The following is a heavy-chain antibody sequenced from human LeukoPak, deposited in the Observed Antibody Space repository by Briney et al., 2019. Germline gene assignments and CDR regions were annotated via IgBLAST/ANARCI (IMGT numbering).Heavy chain of an antibody. CDR2: ISYDGSNK. D-gene: IGHD5-12*01. Sequence: GGSLRLSCAASGFTFSSYGMHWVRQAPGKGLEWVAVISYDGSNKYYADSVKGRFTISRDNSQNKLYLQMNSLRADDTAVYYCAKGKGRGYSGYGGMDVWGQGTTVTVSS. CDR1: GFTFSSYG. J-gene: IGHJ6*02. CDR3: AKGKGRGYSGYGGMDV. V-gene: IGHV3-30*18.